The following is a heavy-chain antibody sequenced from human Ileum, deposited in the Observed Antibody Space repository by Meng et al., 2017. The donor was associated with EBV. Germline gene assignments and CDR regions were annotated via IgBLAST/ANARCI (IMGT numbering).Heavy chain of an antibody. D-gene: IGHD2-2*01. CDR1: GLSISNAW. Sequence: EVQLVESXXGXVXXGGXLRLSCAGSGLSISNAWMTWVRQAPGKGLEWVGRIKSKTDGETTDYAAPVKARFTISRDDSKNTVYLQMNSLKTEDTAVYYCVASWTVPWGQGTLVTVSS. V-gene: IGHV3-15*01. CDR3: VASWTVP. CDR2: IKSKTDGETT. J-gene: IGHJ5*02.